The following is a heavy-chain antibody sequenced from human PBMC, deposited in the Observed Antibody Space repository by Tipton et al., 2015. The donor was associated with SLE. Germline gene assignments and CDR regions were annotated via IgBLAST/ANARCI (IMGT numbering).Heavy chain of an antibody. CDR2: IDGDGRTT. CDR1: GFTFSSYD. J-gene: IGHJ4*02. V-gene: IGHV3-74*01. Sequence: SLRLSCVASGFTFSSYDMGWVRQAPGKGLVWVSRIDGDGRTTNYADSVKGRFIISRDNAKNTLYLQMNSLRVEDTAVYYCARDISWNSPDYWGQGTLVSVSS. CDR3: ARDISWNSPDY. D-gene: IGHD3-3*02.